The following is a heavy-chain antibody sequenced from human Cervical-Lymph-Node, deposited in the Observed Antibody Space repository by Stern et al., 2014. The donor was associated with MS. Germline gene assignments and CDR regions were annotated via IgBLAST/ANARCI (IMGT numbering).Heavy chain of an antibody. CDR1: GYSFTIYY. CDR3: ARHVQGLDY. V-gene: IGHV5-51*01. J-gene: IGHJ4*02. CDR2: IYPYDSDT. Sequence: EDQLVESGAEVKKPGESLKISCKLSGYSFTIYYIAWVRQMPGKGLEWMGVIYPYDSDTTYSPSFQGQVTISADKSIPAAYLQWSSLRASDPAMYYCARHVQGLDYWGQGTLVTVSS.